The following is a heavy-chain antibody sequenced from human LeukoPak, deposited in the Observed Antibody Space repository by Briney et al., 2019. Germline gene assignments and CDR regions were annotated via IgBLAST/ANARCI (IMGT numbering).Heavy chain of an antibody. CDR2: INPNSGGT. Sequence: ASVKVSCKASGYTFTGYYMHWVRQAPGQGLEWMGWINPNSGGTNYAQKFQGRVTMTRDTSISTAYMELSRLRSDDTAVYYCARDLLQTTGYSNGYYEGPFDYWGQGTLVTVSS. D-gene: IGHD5-18*01. V-gene: IGHV1-2*02. J-gene: IGHJ4*02. CDR1: GYTFTGYY. CDR3: ARDLLQTTGYSNGYYEGPFDY.